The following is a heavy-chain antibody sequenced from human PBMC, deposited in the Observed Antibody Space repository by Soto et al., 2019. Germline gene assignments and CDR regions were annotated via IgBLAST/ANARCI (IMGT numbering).Heavy chain of an antibody. CDR2: ISAYSGNT. V-gene: IGHV1-18*04. CDR1: GYTFTGYY. J-gene: IGHJ5*02. D-gene: IGHD6-13*01. CDR3: ARIAAAGHANWFDP. Sequence: ASVKVSCKASGYTFTGYYMHWVRQAPGQGLEWMGWISAYSGNTNYAQKLQRRVTMTTDTSTSTAYMELRSLRSDDTAVYYCARIAAAGHANWFDPWGQGTLVTVSS.